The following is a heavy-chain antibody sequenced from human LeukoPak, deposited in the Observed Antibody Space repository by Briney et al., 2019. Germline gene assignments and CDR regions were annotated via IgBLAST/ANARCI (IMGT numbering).Heavy chain of an antibody. CDR3: ARTGTDSSSWSNWFDP. Sequence: ASVKVSCKASGGTFSSYAISWVRQAPGQGLEWMGRIIPILGIANYAQKFQGRVTITADKSTSTAYMELSSLRSEDTAVYYCARTGTDSSSWSNWFDPWGQGTLVTVSS. V-gene: IGHV1-69*04. D-gene: IGHD6-13*01. CDR1: GGTFSSYA. J-gene: IGHJ5*02. CDR2: IIPILGIA.